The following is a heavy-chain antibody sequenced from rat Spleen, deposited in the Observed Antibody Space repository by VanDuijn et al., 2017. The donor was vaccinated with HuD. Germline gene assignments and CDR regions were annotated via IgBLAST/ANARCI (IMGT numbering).Heavy chain of an antibody. CDR1: GFTYSNYV. CDR2: ISTGGINT. D-gene: IGHD1-6*01. CDR3: AKDMGYTTDYCFDY. Sequence: EVQLVESDGGLVQPGRSLKLSCAASGFTYSNYVMAWVRQAPTKGLEWVASISTGGINTYYRDSVKGRFTISRDNAKNTLYLQMDSLRSEDTATYYCAKDMGYTTDYCFDYWGQGVMVTVSS. J-gene: IGHJ2*01. V-gene: IGHV5S13*01.